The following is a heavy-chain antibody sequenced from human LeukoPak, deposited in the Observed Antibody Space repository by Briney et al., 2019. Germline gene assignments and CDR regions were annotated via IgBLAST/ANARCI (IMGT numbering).Heavy chain of an antibody. CDR1: GFTFGNYL. D-gene: IGHD6-19*01. J-gene: IGHJ4*02. CDR3: SRGSGWLSVY. CDR2: ISGGTT. V-gene: IGHV3-49*03. Sequence: GGSLRLSCTASGFTFGNYLMSWFRQAPGKGLEWIGFISGGTTEYAASVKGRFTISRDDSTSIAYLQMNSLTTEDTAVYYCSRGSGWLSVYWGQGTLVTVSS.